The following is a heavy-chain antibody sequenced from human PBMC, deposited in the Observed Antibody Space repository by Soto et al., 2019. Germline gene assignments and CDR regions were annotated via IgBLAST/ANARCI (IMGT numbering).Heavy chain of an antibody. J-gene: IGHJ3*02. CDR1: GYPVPAYY. Sequence: QLHLVQSGADVKKPGASVTVSCSASGYPVPAYYMHWVRQAPGRGLEWMGGINPATGAAKYTQTFQGRVTMTRDTSTSTVFMELSGLTSEDTAVFYWARGGGVGVAGSAAFDMWGQGTLVTVSS. CDR2: INPATGAA. CDR3: ARGGGVGVAGSAAFDM. D-gene: IGHD3-3*01. V-gene: IGHV1-2*02.